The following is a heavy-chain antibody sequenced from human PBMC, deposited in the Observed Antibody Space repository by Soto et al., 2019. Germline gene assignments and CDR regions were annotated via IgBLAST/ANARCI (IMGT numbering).Heavy chain of an antibody. CDR1: GGSISSYY. CDR2: IYYSGST. Sequence: SETLSLTCTVSGGSISSYYWSCIRQPPGKGLEWIGYIYYSGSTNYNPSLKSRVTISVDTSKNQFSLKLSSVTAADTAVYYCARDRYDSSGNNWFDPWGQGTLVTVSS. J-gene: IGHJ5*02. D-gene: IGHD3-22*01. V-gene: IGHV4-59*01. CDR3: ARDRYDSSGNNWFDP.